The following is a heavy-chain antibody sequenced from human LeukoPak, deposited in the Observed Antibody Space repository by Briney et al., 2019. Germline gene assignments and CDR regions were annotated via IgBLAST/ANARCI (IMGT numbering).Heavy chain of an antibody. J-gene: IGHJ4*02. D-gene: IGHD4-23*01. Sequence: ASVKVSCKASGGTFSSYAISWVRQAPGQGLEWMGGIIPIFGTANYAQKFQGRVTITADESTSTAYMELSSLRSEDTAVYYCARSQRRHTVVTHFDYWGQGTLSPSPQ. CDR2: IIPIFGTA. CDR3: ARSQRRHTVVTHFDY. V-gene: IGHV1-69*01. CDR1: GGTFSSYA.